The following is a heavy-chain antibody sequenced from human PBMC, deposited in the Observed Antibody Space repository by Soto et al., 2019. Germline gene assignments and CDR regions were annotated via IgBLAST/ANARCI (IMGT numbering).Heavy chain of an antibody. CDR2: INHSGST. D-gene: IGHD2-2*01. Sequence: SETLSLTCAVYGGSFSGYYWSWIRQPPGKGLEWIGEINHSGSTNYNPSLKSRVTISVDTSKNLFSLKLSSVTAADTAVYYCARGQLLLSAYYYYYGMDVWGQGTTVTVSS. CDR1: GGSFSGYY. V-gene: IGHV4-34*01. J-gene: IGHJ6*02. CDR3: ARGQLLLSAYYYYYGMDV.